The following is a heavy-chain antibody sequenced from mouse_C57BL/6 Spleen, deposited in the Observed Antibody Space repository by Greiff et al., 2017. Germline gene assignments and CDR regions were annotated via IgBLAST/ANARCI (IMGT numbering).Heavy chain of an antibody. D-gene: IGHD2-1*01. J-gene: IGHJ4*01. CDR1: GFSLTSYG. CDR2: IWGVGST. CDR3: ARGNRVYAMDY. V-gene: IGHV2-6*01. Sequence: QVQLKESGPGLVAPSQSLSITCTVSGFSLTSYGVDWVRQSPGKGLEWLGVIWGVGSTNYNSALKPRLSISKDNSKSQVSLKMNSLQTDDTAMYYCARGNRVYAMDYWGQGTSVTVSS.